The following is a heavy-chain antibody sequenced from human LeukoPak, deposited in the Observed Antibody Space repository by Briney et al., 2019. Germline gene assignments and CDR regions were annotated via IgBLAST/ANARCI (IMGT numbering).Heavy chain of an antibody. CDR2: ISSSSSYI. D-gene: IGHD4-17*01. J-gene: IGHJ4*02. V-gene: IGHV3-21*01. CDR3: ARGAYGDEAYDY. Sequence: GGSLRLSCAASGFTFSSYSMNWVRQAPGKGLEWVSSISSSSSYIYYADSVKGRFTISRDNAKNSLYLQMNSLRAEDTAVYYCARGAYGDEAYDYWGQGTLVTVSS. CDR1: GFTFSSYS.